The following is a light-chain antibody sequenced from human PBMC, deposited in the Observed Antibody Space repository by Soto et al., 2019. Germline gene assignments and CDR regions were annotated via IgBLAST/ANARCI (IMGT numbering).Light chain of an antibody. Sequence: DIQMTQSPSCMAASVGDSVTITCRASQSISRYLNWYQQKPGKVPKLLIHAASTLQSGVPSRFSGSGSGTDFTLTISSLQPEDVATYYCQKYNSAPLTFGGGTKVDIK. V-gene: IGKV1-27*01. CDR3: QKYNSAPLT. CDR1: QSISRY. J-gene: IGKJ4*01. CDR2: AAS.